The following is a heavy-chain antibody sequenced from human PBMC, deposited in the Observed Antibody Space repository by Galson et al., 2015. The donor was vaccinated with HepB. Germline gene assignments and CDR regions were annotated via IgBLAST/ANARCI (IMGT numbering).Heavy chain of an antibody. CDR2: IISILGIA. V-gene: IGHV1-69*04. CDR1: GVTFSSYT. J-gene: IGHJ4*02. D-gene: IGHD6-13*01. CDR3: AREYSGSWYDFDYFDY. Sequence: SVKVSCKASGVTFSSYTISWVRQAPGQGLEWMGRIISILGIANYAQKFQGRVTITADKSTSTAYMELSSLRSEDTAVYYCAREYSGSWYDFDYFDYWGQGSLVTVSS.